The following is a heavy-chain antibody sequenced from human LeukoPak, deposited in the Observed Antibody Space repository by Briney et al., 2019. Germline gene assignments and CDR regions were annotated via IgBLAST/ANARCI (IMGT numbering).Heavy chain of an antibody. D-gene: IGHD5-12*01. CDR2: IYYSGST. CDR3: ARDGYSGNDGL. CDR1: GGSINSYY. V-gene: IGHV4-59*01. Sequence: NTSETLSLTCTVSGGSINSYYWSWIRQPPGKGLEWIGYIYYSGSTNYNPSLKSRVTISVDTSKNQFSLKLSSVTAADTAVYYCARDGYSGNDGLWGQGSLVTVSS. J-gene: IGHJ4*02.